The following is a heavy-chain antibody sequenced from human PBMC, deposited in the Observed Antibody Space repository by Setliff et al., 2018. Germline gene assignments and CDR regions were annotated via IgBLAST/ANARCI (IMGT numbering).Heavy chain of an antibody. CDR2: ISSSSTSI. CDR3: ARVANPGSNSCYRPLDV. CDR1: GLTFSSEY. Sequence: GGSLRLSCAASGLTFSSEYMNWVRQAPGKGLEWVSYISSSSTSIYSDSVKDRFTISRDNARNTLYLQMNSLRAEDTAVYYCARVANPGSNSCYRPLDVWGQGTMVTVSS. D-gene: IGHD3-16*02. V-gene: IGHV3-48*04. J-gene: IGHJ3*01.